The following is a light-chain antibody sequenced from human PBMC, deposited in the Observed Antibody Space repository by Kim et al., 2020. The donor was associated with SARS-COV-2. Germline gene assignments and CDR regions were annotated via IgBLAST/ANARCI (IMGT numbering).Light chain of an antibody. V-gene: IGLV2-14*03. CDR2: DVY. Sequence: GQSFSIACTGNSADSGYYDFVSWYQQHPAKAPKLIIYDVYNRPSAVSSRFSASKSGNTASLTISGLQAEDEAYYYCKSYRSDNTRVFGTGTKVTVL. CDR3: KSYRSDNTRV. J-gene: IGLJ1*01. CDR1: SADSGYYDF.